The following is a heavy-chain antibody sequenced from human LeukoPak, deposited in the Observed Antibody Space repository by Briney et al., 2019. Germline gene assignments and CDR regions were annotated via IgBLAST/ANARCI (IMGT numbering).Heavy chain of an antibody. Sequence: GGSLRLSCAASGFTFSSYSMNWVRQAPGKGLEWVSSISSSSSYIYYADSVKGRFTISRDNAKNSLYLQMNSLRAEDTAAYYCARDSPTASYSSSAGFGYWGQGTLVTVSS. V-gene: IGHV3-21*01. CDR1: GFTFSSYS. CDR3: ARDSPTASYSSSAGFGY. J-gene: IGHJ4*02. CDR2: ISSSSSYI. D-gene: IGHD6-6*01.